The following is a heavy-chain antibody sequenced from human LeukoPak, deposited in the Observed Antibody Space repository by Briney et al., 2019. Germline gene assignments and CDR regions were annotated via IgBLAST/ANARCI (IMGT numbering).Heavy chain of an antibody. CDR2: ISGYNGNT. J-gene: IGHJ4*02. CDR1: GYTFTIYG. V-gene: IGHV1-18*01. Sequence: GASVRVSCKASGYTFTIYGISWVRQAPGQGLEWMGWISGYNGNTNYAQKFQGRVTMTEDTSTDTAYMELSSLRSEDTAVYYCATIRKPRPAATTFDYWGQGTLVTVSS. CDR3: ATIRKPRPAATTFDY. D-gene: IGHD2-2*01.